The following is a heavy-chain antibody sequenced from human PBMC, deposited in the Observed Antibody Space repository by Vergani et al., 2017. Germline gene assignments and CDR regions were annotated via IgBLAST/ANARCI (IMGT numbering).Heavy chain of an antibody. J-gene: IGHJ5*02. CDR2: IYTSGST. V-gene: IGHV4-61*02. D-gene: IGHD3-10*01. CDR3: ARESGSYDPPGNWFDP. Sequence: QVQLQESGPGLVKPSQTLSLTCTVPGGSISSGSYYWSWIRQPAGKGLEWVGRIYTSGSTNYNPSLKSRVTISVDTSKNQFSLKLSSVTAADTAVYYCARESGSYDPPGNWFDPWGQGTLVTVSS. CDR1: GGSISSGSYY.